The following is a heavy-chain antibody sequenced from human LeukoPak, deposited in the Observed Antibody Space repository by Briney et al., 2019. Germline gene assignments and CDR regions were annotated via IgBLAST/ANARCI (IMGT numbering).Heavy chain of an antibody. J-gene: IGHJ6*02. D-gene: IGHD6-19*01. CDR1: GYTFTSYD. V-gene: IGHV1-8*03. CDR3: ARWSSGWYFYYGLDV. CDR2: VNPNSGNT. Sequence: ASVKVSCKASGYTFTSYDINWVRQATGQGLEWMGWVNPNSGNTGYAQKFQGRVTITTNTSINTAYMELSSLTSEDTAVYYCARWSSGWYFYYGLDVWGQGTTVTVSS.